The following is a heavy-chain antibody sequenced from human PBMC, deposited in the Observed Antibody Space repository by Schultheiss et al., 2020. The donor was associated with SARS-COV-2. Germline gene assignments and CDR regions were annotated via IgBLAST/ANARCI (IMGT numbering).Heavy chain of an antibody. CDR2: IDWDDDK. CDR3: AHSDSLGYCSGSDCFLKRFDP. D-gene: IGHD2-15*01. J-gene: IGHJ5*02. V-gene: IGHV2-70*12. Sequence: TLSLTCTVSGGSISSGGYYWSWIRQPPGKALEWLARIDWDDDKFYSTSLKTRLTISKDTSKNQVVLTMANMDPVDTATYYCAHSDSLGYCSGSDCFLKRFDPWGQGTLVTVSS. CDR1: GGSISSGGYY.